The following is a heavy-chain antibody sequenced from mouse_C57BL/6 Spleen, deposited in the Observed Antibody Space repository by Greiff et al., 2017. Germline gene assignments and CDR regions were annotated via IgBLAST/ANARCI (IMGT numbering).Heavy chain of an antibody. J-gene: IGHJ3*01. D-gene: IGHD2-4*01. CDR1: GYAFSSYW. CDR2: IYPGDGDT. Sequence: QVQLQQSGAELVKPGASVKISCKASGYAFSSYWMNWVKQRPGKGLEWIGQIYPGDGDTNYNGKFKGKATLTADKSSSTAYMQLSSLTSEDSAVYVCAREGIYYDYDGFAYWGQGTLVTVSA. CDR3: AREGIYYDYDGFAY. V-gene: IGHV1-80*01.